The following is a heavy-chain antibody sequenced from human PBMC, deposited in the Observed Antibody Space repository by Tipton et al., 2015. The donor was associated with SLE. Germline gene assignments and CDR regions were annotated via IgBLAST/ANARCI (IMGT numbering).Heavy chain of an antibody. CDR2: IKQDGSEK. V-gene: IGHV3-7*01. CDR3: AKGEDYYGSGSDY. D-gene: IGHD3-10*01. J-gene: IGHJ4*02. CDR1: GFTFSSYW. Sequence: SLRLSCAASGFTFSSYWMSWVRQAPGKGLEWVANIKQDGSEKYYVDSVKGRFTISRDNAKNSLYLQMNSLRAEDTAVYYCAKGEDYYGSGSDYWGQGTLVTVSS.